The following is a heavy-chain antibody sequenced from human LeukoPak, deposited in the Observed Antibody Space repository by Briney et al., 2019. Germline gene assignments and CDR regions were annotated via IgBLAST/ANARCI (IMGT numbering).Heavy chain of an antibody. D-gene: IGHD5-12*01. CDR3: ARGLGGYISKTSLALSFDY. V-gene: IGHV4-39*07. CDR1: GGSISSSSYY. CDR2: IYYSGST. Sequence: SETLSLTCTVSGGSISSSSYYWGWIRQPPGKGLEWIGSIYYSGSTYYNPSLKSRVTISVDTSKNQFSLKLSSVTAADTAVYYCARGLGGYISKTSLALSFDYWGQGTLVTVSP. J-gene: IGHJ4*02.